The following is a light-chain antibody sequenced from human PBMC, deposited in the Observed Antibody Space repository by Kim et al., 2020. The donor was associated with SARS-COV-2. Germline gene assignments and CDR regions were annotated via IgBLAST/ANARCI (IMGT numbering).Light chain of an antibody. CDR1: HDIDNY. CDR3: QQCDKLPLT. J-gene: IGKJ4*01. Sequence: GDRVTITCQASHDIDNYLNWYQQQPGRVPKLLIYDASILETGVPSRFRGSGSGTHFTLTISSLQPEDFATYYCQQCDKLPLTFGGGTKV. CDR2: DAS. V-gene: IGKV1-33*01.